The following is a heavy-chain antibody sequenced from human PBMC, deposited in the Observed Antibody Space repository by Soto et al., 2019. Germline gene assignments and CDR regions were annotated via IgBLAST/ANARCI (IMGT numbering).Heavy chain of an antibody. J-gene: IGHJ2*01. CDR2: IKSKTDGGTT. Sequence: EVQLVESGGGLVEPGGSLRLSCGASGFIFNNAWMNWVRQAPGKGLEWVGRIKSKTDGGTTDYAAPVKDRFVISRDDSKNTLYLQMNSLKTEYTGVYFCATSPITVAGTGWYFDLWGRGTLVPVSS. CDR1: GFIFNNAW. V-gene: IGHV3-15*07. D-gene: IGHD6-19*01. CDR3: ATSPITVAGTGWYFDL.